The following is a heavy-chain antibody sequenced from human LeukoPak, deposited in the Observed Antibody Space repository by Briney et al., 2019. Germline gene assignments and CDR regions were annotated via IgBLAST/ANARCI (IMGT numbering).Heavy chain of an antibody. Sequence: SETLSLTCTVSGGSISSYYWTWIRQPPGKGLGLEWIGYIYYSGGTNYNPSLKSRVTISVDTSKNQSSLKLSSVTAADTAVYYCARGPHTGVNYYDSSGYYYWGQGTLVTVSS. D-gene: IGHD3-22*01. V-gene: IGHV4-59*12. CDR1: GGSISSYY. J-gene: IGHJ4*02. CDR3: ARGPHTGVNYYDSSGYYY. CDR2: IYYSGGT.